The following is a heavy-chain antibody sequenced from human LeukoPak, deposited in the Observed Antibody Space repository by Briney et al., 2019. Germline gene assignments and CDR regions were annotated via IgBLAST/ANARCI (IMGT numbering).Heavy chain of an antibody. V-gene: IGHV4-34*01. Sequence: SEPLSLPCTVYGGPFSRYHWRWIRQPPRKALEWIGEINHSGSTNYNPSLKSRFTISVATSKNQFSLKLSSVTAADTAVYYCARSRLRFLEGIGYFDYWGQGTLVTVSS. CDR1: GGPFSRYH. J-gene: IGHJ4*02. CDR3: ARSRLRFLEGIGYFDY. CDR2: INHSGST. D-gene: IGHD3-3*01.